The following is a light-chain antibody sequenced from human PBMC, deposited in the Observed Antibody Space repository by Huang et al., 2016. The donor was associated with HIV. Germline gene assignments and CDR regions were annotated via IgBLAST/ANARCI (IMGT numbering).Light chain of an antibody. V-gene: IGKV3-15*01. CDR3: QQYHEWPRT. J-gene: IGKJ2*01. CDR2: EAS. Sequence: ERVLTQSPGTLSVSPGERATLYCRTSQGIGNSLAWYQLKAGQALRLLIYEASIRASDIPARFSGGGSEIDFTLTISGLQSEDSAVYYCQQYHEWPRTFGQGTKVEIK. CDR1: QGIGNS.